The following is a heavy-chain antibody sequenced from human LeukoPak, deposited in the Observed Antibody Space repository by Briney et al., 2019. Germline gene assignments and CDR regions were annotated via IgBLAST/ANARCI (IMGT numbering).Heavy chain of an antibody. D-gene: IGHD3-16*02. Sequence: GGSLRLSCAASGFTFSSYSMNWVRQAPGKGLEWVSYISSSSSTIYYADSVKGRFTISRDNAKNSLYLQMNSLRAEDTAVYYCARDHRGYDYVWGSYRPAWGQGTLVTVSS. CDR2: ISSSSSTI. CDR3: ARDHRGYDYVWGSYRPA. J-gene: IGHJ5*02. CDR1: GFTFSSYS. V-gene: IGHV3-48*04.